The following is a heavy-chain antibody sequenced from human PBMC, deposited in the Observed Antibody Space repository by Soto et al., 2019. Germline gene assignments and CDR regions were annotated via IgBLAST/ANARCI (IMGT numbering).Heavy chain of an antibody. Sequence: QLHLVQSGAVVKKPGASVTVSCSASGYPVTAYYMHWVRQAPGRGLEWMGGINPATGAAKYTQTFQGRVTMTRDTSTSTGFMELSGLTAEDTAVCYWAGGGGVGVAGSAAFDMWGQGTLVTVSS. V-gene: IGHV1-2*02. J-gene: IGHJ3*02. CDR3: AGGGGVGVAGSAAFDM. CDR2: INPATGAA. CDR1: GYPVTAYY. D-gene: IGHD3-3*01.